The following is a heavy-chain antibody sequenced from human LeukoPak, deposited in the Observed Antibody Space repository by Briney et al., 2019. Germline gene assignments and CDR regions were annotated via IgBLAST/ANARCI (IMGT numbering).Heavy chain of an antibody. CDR2: ISGSGGST. V-gene: IGHV3-23*01. Sequence: PGGSLRLSCAASGFTFSSYAMSWVRQAPGKGLEWVSAISGSGGSTYYADSVKGRFTISRDNSKNTLYLQMNSLRAEDTAVYYCAKAQYSGSYYEVDYWGQGTLVTVSS. CDR3: AKAQYSGSYYEVDY. CDR1: GFTFSSYA. J-gene: IGHJ4*02. D-gene: IGHD1-26*01.